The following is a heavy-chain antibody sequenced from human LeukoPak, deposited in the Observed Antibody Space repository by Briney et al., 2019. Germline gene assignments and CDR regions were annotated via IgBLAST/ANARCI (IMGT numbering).Heavy chain of an antibody. Sequence: GASVKVSCKASGYTFTGYYMHWVRQAPGQGLEWMGWINPNSGGTNYAQKFQGRVTMTRDTSISTAYMELSRLRSDDTAVYYCATFNRGIEPYYMDVWGKGTTVTVSS. CDR2: INPNSGGT. J-gene: IGHJ6*03. CDR1: GYTFTGYY. CDR3: ATFNRGIEPYYMDV. D-gene: IGHD7-27*01. V-gene: IGHV1-2*02.